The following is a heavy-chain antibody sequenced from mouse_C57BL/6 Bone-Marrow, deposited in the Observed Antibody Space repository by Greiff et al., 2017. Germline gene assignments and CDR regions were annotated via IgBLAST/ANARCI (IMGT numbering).Heavy chain of an antibody. CDR3: ARIGKKRVYFDY. CDR2: IYPRDGST. CDR1: GYTFTDYT. V-gene: IGHV1-78*01. Sequence: QVQLQQSDAELVKPGASVKISCKASGYTFTDYTIHWMKQRPEQGLEWIGYIYPRDGSTKYNEKFKGKATLTADKSSSTAYMQLNSLTSEDSAVDYCARIGKKRVYFDYWGQGTTLTVSS. J-gene: IGHJ2*01. D-gene: IGHD2-14*01.